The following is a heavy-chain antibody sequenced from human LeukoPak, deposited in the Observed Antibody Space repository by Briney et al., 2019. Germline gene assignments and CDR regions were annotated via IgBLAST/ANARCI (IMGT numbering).Heavy chain of an antibody. J-gene: IGHJ4*02. Sequence: GASVKVSCKASGYTFTGYYIHWVRQDPGQGLEWMGWVNPNSGGTNYAQKFQGRVTMTRDTSISTAYMELSSLRSGDTAVYYCASSNEFYYVTSTYVDYWGQGTLVTVSS. CDR2: VNPNSGGT. CDR3: ASSNEFYYVTSTYVDY. D-gene: IGHD3-22*01. CDR1: GYTFTGYY. V-gene: IGHV1-2*02.